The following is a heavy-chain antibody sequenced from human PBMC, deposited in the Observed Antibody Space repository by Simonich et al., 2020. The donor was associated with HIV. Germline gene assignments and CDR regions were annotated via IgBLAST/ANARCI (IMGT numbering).Heavy chain of an antibody. CDR1: GYTFTVYY. D-gene: IGHD3-22*01. CDR3: AFLGGYDSSGFDAFDI. J-gene: IGHJ3*02. CDR2: INPKRGGT. Sequence: QVQLVQSGAEVKKPGASVKVSCKASGYTFTVYYMHWGRQAPGQGLEWMGRINPKRGGTNYAQKFQGRVTMTRDTSISTAYMELSRLRSDDTAVYYCAFLGGYDSSGFDAFDIWGQGTMVSVSS. V-gene: IGHV1-2*02.